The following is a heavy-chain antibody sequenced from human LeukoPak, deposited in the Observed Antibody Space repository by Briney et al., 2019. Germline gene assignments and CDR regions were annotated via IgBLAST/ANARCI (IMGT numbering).Heavy chain of an antibody. CDR3: VRDWYCSGSRCSDTFDV. J-gene: IGHJ3*01. D-gene: IGHD2-15*01. Sequence: ASVKVSCKASGYTFTTYGISWVRQAPGQGLEWMGWISGYNDNPRYAQNLQGRVTVTTDTSTSTAYMELRSLRSDDTAVFYCVRDWYCSGSRCSDTFDVWGQGTVVTVSS. CDR1: GYTFTTYG. CDR2: ISGYNDNP. V-gene: IGHV1-18*01.